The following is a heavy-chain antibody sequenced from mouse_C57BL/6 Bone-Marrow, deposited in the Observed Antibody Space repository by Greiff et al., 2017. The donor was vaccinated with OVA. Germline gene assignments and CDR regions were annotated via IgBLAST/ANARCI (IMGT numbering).Heavy chain of an antibody. V-gene: IGHV5-9-1*02. Sequence: EVKLVESGEGLVKPGGSLKLSCAASGFTFSSYAMSWVRQTPEKRLEWVAYISSGGDYIYYADNVKGRFTISRDNARNTLYLQMSSLKSEDTAMYYYTREGDWAYAMDYWGQGTSVTVSS. CDR2: ISSGGDYI. D-gene: IGHD4-1*01. CDR1: GFTFSSYA. CDR3: TREGDWAYAMDY. J-gene: IGHJ4*01.